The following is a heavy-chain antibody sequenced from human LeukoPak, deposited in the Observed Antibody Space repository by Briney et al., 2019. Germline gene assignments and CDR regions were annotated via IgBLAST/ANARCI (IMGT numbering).Heavy chain of an antibody. J-gene: IGHJ4*02. CDR1: GGTFSSYA. CDR3: ARGMGYYDSSGYYLY. CDR2: IIPIFGTA. Sequence: SVKVSCKASGGTFSSYAISWVRQAPGQGLEWMGRIIPIFGTANYAQKFQGRVTITTDESTSTAYMELSSLRSEDTAVYYCARGMGYYDSSGYYLYWGQGTLVTVSS. V-gene: IGHV1-69*05. D-gene: IGHD3-22*01.